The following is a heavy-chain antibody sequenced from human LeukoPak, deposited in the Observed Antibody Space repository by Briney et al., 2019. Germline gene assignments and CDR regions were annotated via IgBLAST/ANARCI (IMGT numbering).Heavy chain of an antibody. Sequence: PSETLSLTCTVSGGSISSSSYYWGWIRQPPGKGLEWIGSIYYSGSTYYNPSLKSRVTISVDTSKNQFSLKLSSVTAADTAVYYCAREEFVVVNGAFDIWGQGTMVTVSS. CDR1: GGSISSSSYY. J-gene: IGHJ3*02. CDR2: IYYSGST. D-gene: IGHD2-2*01. V-gene: IGHV4-39*07. CDR3: AREEFVVVNGAFDI.